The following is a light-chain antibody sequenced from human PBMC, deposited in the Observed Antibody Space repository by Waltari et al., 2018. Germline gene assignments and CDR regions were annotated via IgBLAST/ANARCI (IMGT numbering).Light chain of an antibody. Sequence: QSALTQPASVSGSPGQSLTIPCTGTSSDIGGYNYSSWYQQLPGRAPKLIIYDVSNRPSGVSNRFSGSKSGNTASLTISGLQGEDEADYYCSSYVSSSTLELFGGGTSLAVL. CDR3: SSYVSSSTLEL. J-gene: IGLJ2*01. CDR2: DVS. CDR1: SSDIGGYNY. V-gene: IGLV2-14*03.